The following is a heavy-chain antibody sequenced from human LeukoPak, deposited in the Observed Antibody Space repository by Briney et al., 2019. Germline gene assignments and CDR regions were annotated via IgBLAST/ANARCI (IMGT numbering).Heavy chain of an antibody. V-gene: IGHV3-21*01. J-gene: IGHJ4*02. Sequence: AGSLTLSCAASGFTFSSYSMNWVRQAPGKGLEWVSSISSSSSYIYYADPVKGRFTISRDNAKNSLYLQMNSLRAEDTAVYYCARDVSGYDSGYFDYWGQGTLVTVSS. CDR2: ISSSSSYI. CDR1: GFTFSSYS. D-gene: IGHD5-12*01. CDR3: ARDVSGYDSGYFDY.